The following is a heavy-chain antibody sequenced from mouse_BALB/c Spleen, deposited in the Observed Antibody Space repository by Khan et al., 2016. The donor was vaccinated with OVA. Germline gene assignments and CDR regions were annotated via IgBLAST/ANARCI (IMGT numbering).Heavy chain of an antibody. Sequence: QLEESGPGLVKPSQSLSLTCSVTGYSITSGYYWNWIRQFPGNKLEWMGYIRYDGSNNYNPPLKNRISITRDTSKNQFFLKLNSVTTEDTATYYCARGGSSGPAWFAYWGQGTLVTVSA. CDR1: GYSITSGYY. D-gene: IGHD3-1*01. CDR2: IRYDGSN. V-gene: IGHV3-6*02. CDR3: ARGGSSGPAWFAY. J-gene: IGHJ3*01.